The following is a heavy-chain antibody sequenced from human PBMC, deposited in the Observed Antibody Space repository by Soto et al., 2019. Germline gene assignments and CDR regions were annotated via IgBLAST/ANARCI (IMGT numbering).Heavy chain of an antibody. V-gene: IGHV4-61*01. CDR3: ARGVGFGYYYYHMDL. CDR2: IYYSGSA. D-gene: IGHD3-10*01. Sequence: QVQLQESGPGLVKPSETLSLTCTDSGDSVTSVSDYWSWIRQPPGKGLEWIGYIYYSGSADYNPSLGSRVTISIDTSKNQFSLKLTSVTAADTAVYYCARGVGFGYYYYHMDLWGQGTTVTVSS. J-gene: IGHJ6*02. CDR1: GDSVTSVSDY.